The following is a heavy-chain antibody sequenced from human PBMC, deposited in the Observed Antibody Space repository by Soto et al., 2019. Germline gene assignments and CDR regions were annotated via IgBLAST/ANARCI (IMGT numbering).Heavy chain of an antibody. V-gene: IGHV4-30-2*01. J-gene: IGHJ6*02. CDR1: GDSISSGGNS. Sequence: QLQLQEAGSGLVKPSQTLSLTCAVSGDSISSGGNSWNWIRQPPGKGLEWVGYIFPSGTTYYNPSLKSRVTISLDRSKNQFSLKLTSVTAADTAVYYCARDKWRAGAGGFYGMDVWGQGTTVTVSS. D-gene: IGHD6-13*01. CDR2: IFPSGTT. CDR3: ARDKWRAGAGGFYGMDV.